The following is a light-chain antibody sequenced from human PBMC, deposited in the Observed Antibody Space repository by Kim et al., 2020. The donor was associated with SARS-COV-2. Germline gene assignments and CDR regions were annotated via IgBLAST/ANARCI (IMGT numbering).Light chain of an antibody. J-gene: IGKJ4*01. CDR1: QSVANDY. CDR3: QQFGRSPVT. Sequence: ETVLTQSPGTLSLSPGERATLYCRTSQSVANDYLAWYQQRPGQAPRLLIYATSRRATGIPDRFSGSGSETDFTLIISRLEPEDFAVYYCQQFGRSPVTFGGGTKMDIK. CDR2: ATS. V-gene: IGKV3-20*01.